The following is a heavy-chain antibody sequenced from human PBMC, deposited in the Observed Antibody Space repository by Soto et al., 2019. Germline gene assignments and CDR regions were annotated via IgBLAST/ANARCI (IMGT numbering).Heavy chain of an antibody. CDR2: IIPIFGTA. V-gene: IGHV1-69*01. D-gene: IGHD4-4*01. J-gene: IGHJ5*02. CDR1: GGTFSSYA. CDR3: ARVGPMTPGRNNGCDP. Sequence: QVQLVQSGAEVKKPGSSVKVSCKASGGTFSSYALSWVRQAPGQGLEWMGGIIPIFGTANYAQQFQGRVTITAAECTRTAYTELSSGRSEDPAVYYCARVGPMTPGRNNGCDPWGQGTLVTVSS.